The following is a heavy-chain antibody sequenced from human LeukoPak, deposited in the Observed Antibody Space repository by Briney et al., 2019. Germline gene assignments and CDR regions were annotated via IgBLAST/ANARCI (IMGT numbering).Heavy chain of an antibody. D-gene: IGHD3-9*01. Sequence: PGGSLRLSCAASGFTFSSYGMHWVRQAPGKGLEWVAFIRYDGSNKYYADSVKGRFTISRDNSKNTLYLQMNSLRAEDTAVYYCAKVIATYDSLTGYYDYWGQGTLVTVSS. V-gene: IGHV3-30*02. CDR3: AKVIATYDSLTGYYDY. J-gene: IGHJ4*02. CDR2: IRYDGSNK. CDR1: GFTFSSYG.